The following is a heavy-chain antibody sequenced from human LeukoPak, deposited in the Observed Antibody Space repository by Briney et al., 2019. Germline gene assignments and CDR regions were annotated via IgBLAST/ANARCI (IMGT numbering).Heavy chain of an antibody. CDR2: IGPAGDT. D-gene: IGHD6-13*01. CDR3: ARGGGSSWYSFDY. Sequence: GGSLRLSCAASGFTFSSYDIHWVRQATGKGLEWVSAIGPAGDTYYPDSVKGRFTISRENAKNSFYLQMNSLRAGDTAVYYCARGGGSSWYSFDYWGQGTLVTVSS. J-gene: IGHJ4*02. CDR1: GFTFSSYD. V-gene: IGHV3-13*01.